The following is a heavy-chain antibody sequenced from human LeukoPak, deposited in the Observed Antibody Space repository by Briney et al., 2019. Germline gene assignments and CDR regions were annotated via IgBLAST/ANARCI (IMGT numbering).Heavy chain of an antibody. CDR2: INNDGRST. V-gene: IGHV3-74*01. CDR1: GFTFNSYW. CDR3: AKHYYYNMDV. J-gene: IGHJ6*02. Sequence: GGSLRLSCAASGFTFNSYWMHWVRQAPGKGLVWVSGINNDGRSTTYADSVKGRFTISRDNAKNTVHLQMNSLRAEDTAVYYCAKHYYYNMDVWGQGTTVTVSS.